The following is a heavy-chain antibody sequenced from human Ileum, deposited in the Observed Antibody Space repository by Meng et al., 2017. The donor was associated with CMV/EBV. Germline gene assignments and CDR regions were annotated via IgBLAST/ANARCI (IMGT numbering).Heavy chain of an antibody. J-gene: IGHJ4*02. V-gene: IGHV1-2*02. CDR1: GYTFTGSY. CDR2: IDPNTGGT. D-gene: IGHD6-6*01. Sequence: QVQLVQYGAEVKKPGTSVKVSCKASGYTFTGSYIYWVRQAPGQGLEWMGWIDPNTGGTKYIQKFQGRVTMTGDTSISTAYMELSGLRFDDTAVYYCARRERISSGLEYWGQGTLVTVSS. CDR3: ARRERISSGLEY.